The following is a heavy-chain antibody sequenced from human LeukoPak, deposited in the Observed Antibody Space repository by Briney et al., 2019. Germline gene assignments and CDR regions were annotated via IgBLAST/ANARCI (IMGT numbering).Heavy chain of an antibody. D-gene: IGHD3-3*01. CDR3: ARHPPPYDFWSGYDFDY. CDR1: GGSISSSSYY. Sequence: PSETLSLTCTVSGGSISSSSYYWGWIRQPPGTGLEWIGSIYYSGSTYYNPALKSRVTISVDTSKKQFSLKLSSVTAADTAVYYCARHPPPYDFWSGYDFDYWGQGTLVTVSS. CDR2: IYYSGST. J-gene: IGHJ4*02. V-gene: IGHV4-39*01.